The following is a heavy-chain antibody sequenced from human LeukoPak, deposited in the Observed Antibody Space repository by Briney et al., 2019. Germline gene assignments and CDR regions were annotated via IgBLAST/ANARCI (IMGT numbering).Heavy chain of an antibody. CDR3: AKDPGTVGITTRDY. D-gene: IGHD1-26*01. Sequence: GGSLRLSCAASGFTFSNYAMNWVRQAPGKGLEWVPHISGSGGSTNYADSVKGRFTVSRDKSKNTPYLQMNSLRAEDTAVYFCAKDPGTVGITTRDYWGQGTLVTVSS. CDR1: GFTFSNYA. CDR2: ISGSGGST. V-gene: IGHV3-23*01. J-gene: IGHJ4*02.